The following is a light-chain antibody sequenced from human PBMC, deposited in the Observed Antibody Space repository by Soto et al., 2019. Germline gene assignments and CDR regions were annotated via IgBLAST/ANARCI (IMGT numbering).Light chain of an antibody. CDR1: QSVSSN. J-gene: IGKJ4*01. CDR2: GAS. CDR3: QQYNNWPPLT. Sequence: EIVMTQSPATLSVSPGERATLSCRASQSVSSNVAWYQQKPGQAPRLLIYGASTRATGIPARFSGSGSRTEFTLTISSLQSEDFAVYYCQQYNNWPPLTFGGGTKVEI. V-gene: IGKV3-15*01.